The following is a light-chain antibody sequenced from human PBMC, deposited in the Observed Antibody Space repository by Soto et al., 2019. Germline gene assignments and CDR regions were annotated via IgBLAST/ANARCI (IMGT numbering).Light chain of an antibody. CDR3: SSYSSGTTVV. V-gene: IGLV2-14*01. Sequence: QSALTQPASVSGSPGQSITISCTGTSSDVGGYNYVSWYQQHPGKAPKLLIYEVSNRPSGGSNRFSGSKSGNTASLTISGPQAEDEAEYYCSSYSSGTTVVFGGGTQLTVL. J-gene: IGLJ2*01. CDR2: EVS. CDR1: SSDVGGYNY.